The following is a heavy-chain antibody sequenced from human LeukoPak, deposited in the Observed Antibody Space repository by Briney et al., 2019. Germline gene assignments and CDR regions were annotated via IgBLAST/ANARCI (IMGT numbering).Heavy chain of an antibody. Sequence: GGSLRLSCTASGFTFGDYAMSWVRQAPGEGLEWMGGFDPEDGETIYAQKFQGRVTMTEDTSTDTAYMELSSLRSEDTAVYYCATEYRKRIAWGQGTLVTVSS. CDR2: FDPEDGET. V-gene: IGHV1-24*01. CDR3: ATEYRKRIA. CDR1: GFTFGDYA. D-gene: IGHD1-14*01. J-gene: IGHJ5*02.